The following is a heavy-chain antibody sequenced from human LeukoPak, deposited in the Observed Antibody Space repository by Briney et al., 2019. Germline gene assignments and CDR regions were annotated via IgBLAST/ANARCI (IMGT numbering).Heavy chain of an antibody. CDR1: GFTFSSYG. CDR2: ISYDGSNK. J-gene: IGHJ4*02. D-gene: IGHD3-16*01. CDR3: AREERGSSDY. Sequence: QSGGSLRLSCAASGFTFSSYGMHWVRQAPGKGLEWVAVISYDGSNKYYADSVKGRFTISRDNSKNTLYLQMNSLRAEDTAVYYCAREERGSSDYWGQGTLVTVSS. V-gene: IGHV3-30*03.